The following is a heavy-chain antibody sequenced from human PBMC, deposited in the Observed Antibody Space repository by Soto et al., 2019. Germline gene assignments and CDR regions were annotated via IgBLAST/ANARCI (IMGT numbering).Heavy chain of an antibody. CDR1: GFTFSSYG. Sequence: QPGGSLRLSCAASGFTFSSYGMHWVRQAPGKGLEWVAVIWYDGNNKDYEVSVKGRFTISRDNSKNTLYLQMNGLRAEDTAIYYCARELDTAMVTSFDHWGQGTLVTVSS. CDR2: IWYDGNNK. J-gene: IGHJ4*02. D-gene: IGHD5-18*01. V-gene: IGHV3-33*01. CDR3: ARELDTAMVTSFDH.